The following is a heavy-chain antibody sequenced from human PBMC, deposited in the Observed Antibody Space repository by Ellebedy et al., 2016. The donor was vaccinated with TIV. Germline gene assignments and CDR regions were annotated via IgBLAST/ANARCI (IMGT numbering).Heavy chain of an antibody. CDR1: GFTFSSYA. V-gene: IGHV3-23*01. CDR3: ASKLGGYSYGYLV. CDR2: ISGSGGST. J-gene: IGHJ4*02. Sequence: GESLKISCAASGFTFSSYAMSWVRQAPGKGLEWVSAISGSGGSTYYADSVKGRFTISRDNAKNSLYLQMNSLRAEDTAVYYCASKLGGYSYGYLVWGQGTLVTVSS. D-gene: IGHD5-18*01.